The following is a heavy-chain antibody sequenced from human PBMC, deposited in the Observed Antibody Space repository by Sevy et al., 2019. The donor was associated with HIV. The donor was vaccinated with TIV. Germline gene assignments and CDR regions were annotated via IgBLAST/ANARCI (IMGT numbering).Heavy chain of an antibody. V-gene: IGHV4-31*03. J-gene: IGHJ6*02. Sequence: SETLSLTCTVSGGSIGSGGFYWTWIRQRPGKGLDWIGYIYDSGTTSYNSSLRSRLIISIDTSKNQCSLRLRAVTAADTAVYYCATGRLVMEWYSYGMDVWGQGTTVTVSS. D-gene: IGHD1-1*01. CDR2: IYDSGTT. CDR3: ATGRLVMEWYSYGMDV. CDR1: GGSIGSGGFY.